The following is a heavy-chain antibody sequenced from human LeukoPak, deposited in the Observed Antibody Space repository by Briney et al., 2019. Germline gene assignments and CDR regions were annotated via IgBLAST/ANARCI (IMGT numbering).Heavy chain of an antibody. Sequence: PGGSLRLSCAASGFTFSSYGMSWVRQAPGKGLEWVSSISNSGGSTYHADSVKGRFTISRDNSKNTLYLQMNSLRAEDTAVYYCAKEEPHYDFWSGSYYYYMDVWGKGTTVTVSS. D-gene: IGHD3-3*01. CDR1: GFTFSSYG. CDR2: ISNSGGST. J-gene: IGHJ6*03. CDR3: AKEEPHYDFWSGSYYYYMDV. V-gene: IGHV3-23*01.